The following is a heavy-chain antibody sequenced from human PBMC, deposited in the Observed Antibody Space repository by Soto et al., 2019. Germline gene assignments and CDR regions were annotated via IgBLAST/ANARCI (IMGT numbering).Heavy chain of an antibody. CDR1: GFTFSSYV. V-gene: IGHV3-23*01. CDR2: ISGSGDST. J-gene: IGHJ4*02. D-gene: IGHD1-26*01. CDR3: AKRIMGAIGYFDY. Sequence: EVQLLESGGGLVQPGGSLRLSCAASGFTFSSYVMGWVRQAPGKGLEWVSSISGSGDSTYYADSVKGRFTISRDNSKNTLYLQMSSLRAEDTAVYYCAKRIMGAIGYFDYWGQGTLVTVSS.